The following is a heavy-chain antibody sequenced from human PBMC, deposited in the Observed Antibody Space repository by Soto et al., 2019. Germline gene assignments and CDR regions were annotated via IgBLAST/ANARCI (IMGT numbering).Heavy chain of an antibody. CDR2: IYYSGST. V-gene: IGHV4-30-4*01. CDR1: GGSISSGDYY. CDR3: ARAKGYCSSTSCYGGSNWFDP. D-gene: IGHD2-2*01. J-gene: IGHJ5*02. Sequence: LSLTCTVSGGSISSGDYYWSWIRQPPGKGLEWIGYIYYSGSTYYNPSLKSRVTISVDTSKNQFSLKLSSVTAADTAVYYCARAKGYCSSTSCYGGSNWFDPWGQGTLVTVSS.